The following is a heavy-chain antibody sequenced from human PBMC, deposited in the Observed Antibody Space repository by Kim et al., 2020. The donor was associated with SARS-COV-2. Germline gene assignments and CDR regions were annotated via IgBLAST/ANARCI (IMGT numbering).Heavy chain of an antibody. CDR2: IGWSSGST. CDR1: GFTSDGPA. CDR3: IREIQNGGADV. Sequence: GGSLRLSCVTSGFTSDGPAVHWVRQAPGKGLEWVAGIGWSSGSTGYADSVMGRFSVSRDNAKSSSSLHMSSLRPEDTALYYCIREIQNGGADVWGQGTTVTVSS. D-gene: IGHD2-21*01. V-gene: IGHV3-9*02. J-gene: IGHJ6*02.